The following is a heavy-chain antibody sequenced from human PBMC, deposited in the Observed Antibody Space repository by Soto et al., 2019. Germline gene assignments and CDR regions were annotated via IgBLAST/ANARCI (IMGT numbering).Heavy chain of an antibody. CDR2: IIPIFGTA. CDR1: GVTFSSYA. CDR3: AREANWNQNWFDP. V-gene: IGHV1-69*13. Sequence: SVKVSCKASGVTFSSYAISWVRQAPGQGLEWMGGIIPIFGTANYAQKFQGRVTITADESTSTAYMELSRLRSDDTAVYYCAREANWNQNWFDPWGQGTLVTVSS. D-gene: IGHD1-20*01. J-gene: IGHJ5*02.